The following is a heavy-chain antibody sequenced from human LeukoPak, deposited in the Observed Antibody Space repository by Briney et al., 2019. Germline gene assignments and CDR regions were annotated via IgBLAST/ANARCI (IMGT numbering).Heavy chain of an antibody. CDR2: IESITDGGTT. CDR1: EFTFNNAW. Sequence: GGSLRLSCAASEFTFNNAWMTWVRQAPGKGLEWVGRIESITDGGTTDYAAPVKGRFITSRDDSKNTVYLEMNSLKTEDTAVYYCATGAGDGMKYYFDYWGQGTLVTVSS. CDR3: ATGAGDGMKYYFDY. D-gene: IGHD2/OR15-2a*01. J-gene: IGHJ4*02. V-gene: IGHV3-15*04.